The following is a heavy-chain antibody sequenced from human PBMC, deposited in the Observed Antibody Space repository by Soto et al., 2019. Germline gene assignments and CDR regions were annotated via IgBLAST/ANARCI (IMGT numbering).Heavy chain of an antibody. D-gene: IGHD6-19*01. CDR1: GYTFTSYG. Sequence: ASVKVSCKASGYTFTSYGSSWVRQAPGQGLEWMGWISAYNGNTNYAQKLQGRVTMTTDTSTSTAYMELRSLRSDDTAVYYCARWGLAVAGPHDAFDIWGQGTMVTVSS. CDR2: ISAYNGNT. CDR3: ARWGLAVAGPHDAFDI. J-gene: IGHJ3*02. V-gene: IGHV1-18*04.